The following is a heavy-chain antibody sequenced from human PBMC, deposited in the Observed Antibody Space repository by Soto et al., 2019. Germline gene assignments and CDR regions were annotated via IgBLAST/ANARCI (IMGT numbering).Heavy chain of an antibody. J-gene: IGHJ4*02. Sequence: SETLSLTCSVSGVSISSGYCTWIRQSPGKGLEWIGYISYSGPRHYNPSLQSRLTISVDTSKNQFSLKLSSVTAADTAVYYCARVRYYGSGGFDYWGQGTLVTVSS. CDR3: ARVRYYGSGGFDY. CDR1: GVSISSGY. D-gene: IGHD3-10*01. CDR2: ISYSGPR. V-gene: IGHV4-59*01.